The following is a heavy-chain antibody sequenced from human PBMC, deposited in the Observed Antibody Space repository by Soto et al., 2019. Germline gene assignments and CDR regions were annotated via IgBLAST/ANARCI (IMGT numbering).Heavy chain of an antibody. D-gene: IGHD3-3*01. CDR2: ITAGGGT. Sequence: EVQLLESGGGLVQPGGSLRLSCATSGLTLTSQAMGGVRQAPGKGLEWVSSITAGGGTDYADSVRGRFTISRDNSKNTLYLQMSSLRAEDTAIYYCAKATGLLDPFDYWGQGILVTVSS. CDR1: GLTLTSQA. J-gene: IGHJ4*02. CDR3: AKATGLLDPFDY. V-gene: IGHV3-23*01.